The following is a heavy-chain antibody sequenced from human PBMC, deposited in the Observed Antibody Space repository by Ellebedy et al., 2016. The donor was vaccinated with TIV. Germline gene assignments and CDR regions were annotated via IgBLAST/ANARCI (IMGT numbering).Heavy chain of an antibody. J-gene: IGHJ5*02. CDR3: ARQRVGAGGANWFDP. V-gene: IGHV5-51*01. D-gene: IGHD1-26*01. CDR2: IYPGDSDT. CDR1: GYSFTSYW. Sequence: GESLKISXKGSGYSFTSYWIGWVRQMPGKGLEWMGIIYPGDSDTRYSPSFQGRVTISADKSISTAYLQWSSLKASDTAMYYCARQRVGAGGANWFDPWGQGTLVTVSS.